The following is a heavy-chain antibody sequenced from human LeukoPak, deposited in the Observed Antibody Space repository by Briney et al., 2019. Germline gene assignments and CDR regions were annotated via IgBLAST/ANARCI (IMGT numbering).Heavy chain of an antibody. CDR2: INGDGRSI. J-gene: IGHJ4*02. Sequence: GGSLRLSCAASGFTFSNFWMHWVRQAPGKGLVWVSRINGDGRSISYADSVKGRFTISRDNAKNTLYLQMNSLRVEDTAVYYCVRSVSGKYGLFDYXXQGTLVTVXS. CDR3: VRSVSGKYGLFDY. D-gene: IGHD1-26*01. CDR1: GFTFSNFW. V-gene: IGHV3-74*01.